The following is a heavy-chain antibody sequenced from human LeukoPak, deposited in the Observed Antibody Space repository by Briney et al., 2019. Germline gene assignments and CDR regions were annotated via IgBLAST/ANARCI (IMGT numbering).Heavy chain of an antibody. V-gene: IGHV3-30*18. CDR2: ISYDGSNK. CDR3: AKEHTYGGYEGPFDY. CDR1: GFTFSSYG. Sequence: RSLRLSCAASGFTFSSYGMHWVRQAPGKGLEWVAVISYDGSNKYYADSVKGRFTISRDNSKNTLYLQMNSLRAEDTAVYYCAKEHTYGGYEGPFDYWGQGTLVTVSS. J-gene: IGHJ4*02. D-gene: IGHD5-12*01.